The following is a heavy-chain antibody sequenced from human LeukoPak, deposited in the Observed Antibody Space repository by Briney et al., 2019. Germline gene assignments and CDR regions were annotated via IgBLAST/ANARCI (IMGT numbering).Heavy chain of an antibody. V-gene: IGHV3-74*01. CDR1: RFSFRNSW. CDR3: ASDPYLANFLTGYPHY. D-gene: IGHD3/OR15-3a*01. CDR2: INSYGSTT. Sequence: SLPLSCAACRFSFRNSWLHWVRPPPAKGLAGVSRINSYGSTTYFADFVEGRFTIFRDHAQDTLFLQMNRLRPEDTALFYCASDPYLANFLTGYPHYQGQGTLVTVSS. J-gene: IGHJ4*02.